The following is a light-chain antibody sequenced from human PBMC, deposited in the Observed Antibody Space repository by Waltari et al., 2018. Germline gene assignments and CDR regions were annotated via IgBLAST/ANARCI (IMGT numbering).Light chain of an antibody. CDR3: MQALQTPPYT. V-gene: IGKV2-28*01. Sequence: DIVMTQSPLSLPVTPGEPASISCRSSQSLVHSNGYNYLDWYLQKPGQSPQVLIYLGSNRASGVPDRFSGSGSGTDFTLKISRVEAEDVGVYYCMQALQTPPYTFGQGTKLEIK. CDR1: QSLVHSNGYNY. CDR2: LGS. J-gene: IGKJ2*01.